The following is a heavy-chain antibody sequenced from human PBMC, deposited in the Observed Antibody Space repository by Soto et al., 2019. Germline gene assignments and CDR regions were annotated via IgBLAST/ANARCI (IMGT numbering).Heavy chain of an antibody. D-gene: IGHD1-1*01. V-gene: IGHV3-23*01. J-gene: IGHJ2*01. Sequence: GGSLRLSCAASGFTFSSYAMSWVRQAPGKGLEWVSAISGSGGSTYYADSVKGRFTISRDNSKNTLYLQMNSLRAEDTAIYDCAKDPQLLISGGWYFDLWGRGTLVTVSS. CDR3: AKDPQLLISGGWYFDL. CDR1: GFTFSSYA. CDR2: ISGSGGST.